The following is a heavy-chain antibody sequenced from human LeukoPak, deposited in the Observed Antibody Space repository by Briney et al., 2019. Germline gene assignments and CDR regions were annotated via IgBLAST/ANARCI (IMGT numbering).Heavy chain of an antibody. V-gene: IGHV3-7*01. CDR1: GFTFSRYW. D-gene: IGHD3-10*02. CDR3: AELGITMIGGV. J-gene: IGHJ6*04. CDR2: IKQDGSEK. Sequence: PGGSLRLSCAASGFTFSRYWMSWVRQAPGKGLEWVANIKQDGSEKYYVDSVKGRFTISRDSAKNSLYLQMNSLRAEDTAVYYCAELGITMIGGVWGKGTTVTISS.